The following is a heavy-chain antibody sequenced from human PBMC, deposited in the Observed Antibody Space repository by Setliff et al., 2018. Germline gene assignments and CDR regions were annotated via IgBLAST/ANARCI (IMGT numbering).Heavy chain of an antibody. CDR1: GFTFTDYA. V-gene: IGHV3-23*01. D-gene: IGHD7-27*01. CDR2: IYSGAGDSI. Sequence: GGSLRLSCAASGFTFTDYAMSWVRQAPGKGLEWVSTIYSGAGDSIYYANSVRGRFTISRDNARNALYLQMVSLRGEDTGVYFCAALDWGENFYNVDVWGKGTTVTVSS. CDR3: AALDWGENFYNVDV. J-gene: IGHJ6*03.